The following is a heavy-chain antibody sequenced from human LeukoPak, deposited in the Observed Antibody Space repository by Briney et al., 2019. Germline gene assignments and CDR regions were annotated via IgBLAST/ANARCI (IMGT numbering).Heavy chain of an antibody. J-gene: IGHJ4*02. CDR2: ITTSGATT. V-gene: IGHV3-23*01. CDR1: GFTFISYG. Sequence: GGSLRLSCAASGFTFISYGMSWVRQAPGKGLEWVSFITTSGATTSYADFVKGRFTISRDNPRNTLYMQMNSLRDDDTALYYCAIMHGYYDGSGYWVQWGQGTLVTVSS. CDR3: AIMHGYYDGSGYWVQ. D-gene: IGHD3-22*01.